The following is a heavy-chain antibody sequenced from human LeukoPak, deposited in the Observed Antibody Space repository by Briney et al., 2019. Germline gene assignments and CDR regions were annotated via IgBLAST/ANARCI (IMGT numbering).Heavy chain of an antibody. CDR1: GYTFTSFH. V-gene: IGHV1-46*01. D-gene: IGHD2-15*01. Sequence: ASVKVSCKASGYTFTSFHMHWVRQAPGQGLEWMGIINPSGGGTSYPQKFQGRVTMTRDTSTSTVHMELSSLRSEDTAVYYCARAPHSSAGDNFDYWGQGTLVTVSS. CDR2: INPSGGGT. CDR3: ARAPHSSAGDNFDY. J-gene: IGHJ4*02.